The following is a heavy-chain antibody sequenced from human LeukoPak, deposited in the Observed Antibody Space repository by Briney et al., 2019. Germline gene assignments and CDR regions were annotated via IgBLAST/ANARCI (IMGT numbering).Heavy chain of an antibody. V-gene: IGHV1-24*01. Sequence: VASVKVSCKVSGYTLTELSMHWVRQAPGKGLEWMGGFDPEDGETIYAQKFQGRVTMTEDTSTDTAYMELSSLRSEDTAVYYCARDYYGSGSYSGYFQHWGQGTLVTVSS. CDR3: ARDYYGSGSYSGYFQH. J-gene: IGHJ1*01. D-gene: IGHD3-10*01. CDR2: FDPEDGET. CDR1: GYTLTELS.